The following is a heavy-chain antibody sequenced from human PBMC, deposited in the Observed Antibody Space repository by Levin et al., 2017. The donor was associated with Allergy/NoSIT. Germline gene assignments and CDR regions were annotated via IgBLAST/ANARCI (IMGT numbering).Heavy chain of an antibody. V-gene: IGHV3-23*01. CDR3: AKQSKWLRSYNYYDYYYMDV. Sequence: ETLSLTCAASGFTFSSYAMSWVRQAPGKGLEWVSAISGSGGSTYYADSVKGRFTISRDNSKNTLYLQMNSLRAEDTAVYYCAKQSKWLRSYNYYDYYYMDVWGKGTTVTVSS. CDR1: GFTFSSYA. CDR2: ISGSGGST. D-gene: IGHD5-12*01. J-gene: IGHJ6*03.